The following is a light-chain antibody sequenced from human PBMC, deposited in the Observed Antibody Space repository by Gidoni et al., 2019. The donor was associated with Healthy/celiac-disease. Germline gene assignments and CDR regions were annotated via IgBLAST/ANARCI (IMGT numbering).Light chain of an antibody. J-gene: IGKJ2*01. Sequence: DIVMTQSPDSLAGSLGERATINCKSSPSVLYSSNNKNYLAWYQQKPGQPPKLLIYWASTRESGVPDLFSGSGSGTDFTLTISSLQAEDVAVYYCQQYYSTPYTFGQGTKLEIK. CDR1: PSVLYSSNNKNY. CDR2: WAS. V-gene: IGKV4-1*01. CDR3: QQYYSTPYT.